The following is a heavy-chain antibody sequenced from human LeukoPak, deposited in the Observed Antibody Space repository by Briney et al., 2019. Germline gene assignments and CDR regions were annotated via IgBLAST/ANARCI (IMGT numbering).Heavy chain of an antibody. D-gene: IGHD3-10*01. CDR3: ARGGSFHEFDI. CDR1: GYRFTDYW. V-gene: IGHV1-2*02. Sequence: ASVKVFCKASGYRFTDYWIQWVRQAPGQGLEWMGWINTNTGGTVYAQKFQGRVTMTRDTSLTTSYMDLSRLTSDDTAVYYCARGGSFHEFDIWGQGTMVIVSS. CDR2: INTNTGGT. J-gene: IGHJ3*02.